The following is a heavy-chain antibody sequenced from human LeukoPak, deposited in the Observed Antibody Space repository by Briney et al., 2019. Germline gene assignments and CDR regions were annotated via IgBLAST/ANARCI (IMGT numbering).Heavy chain of an antibody. CDR1: GGSISITTYY. Sequence: SETLSLTCTVSGGSISITTYYWGWIRQPPGKGLEWIGNIYYSGSTYYNPSLKSRVTISVDTSKNQFSLKLSSVTAADTAVYYCARDYMVRGVIDYWGQGTLVTVSP. CDR3: ARDYMVRGVIDY. V-gene: IGHV4-39*07. CDR2: IYYSGST. J-gene: IGHJ4*02. D-gene: IGHD3-10*01.